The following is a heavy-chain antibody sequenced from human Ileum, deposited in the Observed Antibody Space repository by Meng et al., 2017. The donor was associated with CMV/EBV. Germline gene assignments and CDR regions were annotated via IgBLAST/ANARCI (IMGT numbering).Heavy chain of an antibody. V-gene: IGHV3-30*02. CDR2: IRYDGSNK. Sequence: SGFTFSSYGMHWVRQAPGKGLEWVAFIRYDGSNKYYADSVKGRFTISRDNSKTTLYLQMNSLRAEDTAVYYCAKPMTYYYDSSGIDYWGQGTLVTVSS. D-gene: IGHD3-22*01. J-gene: IGHJ4*02. CDR1: GFTFSSYG. CDR3: AKPMTYYYDSSGIDY.